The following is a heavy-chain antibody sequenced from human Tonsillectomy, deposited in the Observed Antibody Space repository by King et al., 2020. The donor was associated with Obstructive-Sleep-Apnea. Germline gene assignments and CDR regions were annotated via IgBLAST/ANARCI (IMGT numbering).Heavy chain of an antibody. CDR2: INPRGGSR. J-gene: IGHJ6*02. CDR3: ARDHRTVSTTYYYGMDV. Sequence: QLVQSGAEVKKPGASVKVSCKASGYTFPSYYMHWVRQAPGQGLEWVGIINPRGGSRSYAQKFQGRLTMTRDTSTSTVYMDLSSLRPEDTAVYYCARDHRTVSTTYYYGMDVWGQGTTVTVSS. V-gene: IGHV1-46*03. CDR1: GYTFPSYY. D-gene: IGHD4-11*01.